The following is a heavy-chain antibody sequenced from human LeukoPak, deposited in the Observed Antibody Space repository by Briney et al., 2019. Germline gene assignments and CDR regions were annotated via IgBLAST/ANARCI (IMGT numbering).Heavy chain of an antibody. CDR3: ARADYGGNSAAFAI. D-gene: IGHD4-23*01. J-gene: IGHJ3*02. CDR1: GGSVKNYY. V-gene: IGHV4-59*02. Sequence: PSETLSLTCSVSGGSVKNYYWNWIRQPPGKGLEWIGYIYSSGNTYFNPSLTSRATISIDASKIQFSLNLASVTAADTAVYYCARADYGGNSAAFAIWGHGTMVTVSS. CDR2: IYSSGNT.